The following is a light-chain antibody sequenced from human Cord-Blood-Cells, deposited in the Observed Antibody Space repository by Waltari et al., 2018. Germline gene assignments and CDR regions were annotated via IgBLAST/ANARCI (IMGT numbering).Light chain of an antibody. CDR1: QGISSY. Sequence: AIRITQSPSSLSASTGDRVTITCRASQGISSYLAWYQQKPGKAPKLLIYAASTSQSGVPSRFSGSGSGTDFTLTISCLQSEDFATYYCQQYYSYPPLTFGGGTKVEIK. V-gene: IGKV1-8*01. J-gene: IGKJ4*01. CDR3: QQYYSYPPLT. CDR2: AAS.